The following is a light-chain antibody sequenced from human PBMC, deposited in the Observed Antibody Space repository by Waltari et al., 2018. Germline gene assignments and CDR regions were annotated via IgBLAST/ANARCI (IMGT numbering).Light chain of an antibody. CDR1: QSVSTS. V-gene: IGKV3-11*01. CDR2: DAS. Sequence: EIVLTQSPVTLSLSPGERATLSSRASQSVSTSLAWYQHRPGQAPRLLIYDASSRATGITARFSGSGSGTDFTLTISSLEPEDFAVYYCQRRSNSPPWTFGQGTTVEVK. J-gene: IGKJ1*01. CDR3: QRRSNSPPWT.